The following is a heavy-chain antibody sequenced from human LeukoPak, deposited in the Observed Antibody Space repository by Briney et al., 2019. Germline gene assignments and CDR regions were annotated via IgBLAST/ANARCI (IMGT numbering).Heavy chain of an antibody. CDR3: ASHSSGWWNDAFDI. D-gene: IGHD6-19*01. J-gene: IGHJ3*02. CDR1: GGSISSYY. CDR2: IYYSGST. Sequence: PSETLSLTCTVPGGSISSYYWSWIRQPPGKGLEWIGYIYYSGSTNYNPSLKSRVTISVDTSKNQFSLKLSSVTAADTAVYYCASHSSGWWNDAFDIWGQGTMVTVSS. V-gene: IGHV4-59*01.